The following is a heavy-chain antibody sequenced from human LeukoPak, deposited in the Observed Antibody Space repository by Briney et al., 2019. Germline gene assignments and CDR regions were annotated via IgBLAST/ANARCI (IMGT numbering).Heavy chain of an antibody. Sequence: GGSLRLSCAASGFTFASYEMNWVRQAPGKGLECIAYIYASGSTIYYSDPVKGRFTISRDNAKNSLYLQMNSLSAEDTAVYYCARKVGYYYYYGMDVWGKGTTVTVSS. J-gene: IGHJ6*04. CDR3: ARKVGYYYYYGMDV. D-gene: IGHD1-26*01. CDR1: GFTFASYE. V-gene: IGHV3-48*03. CDR2: IYASGSTI.